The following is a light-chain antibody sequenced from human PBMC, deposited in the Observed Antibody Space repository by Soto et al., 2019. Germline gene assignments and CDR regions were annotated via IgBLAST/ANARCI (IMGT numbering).Light chain of an antibody. CDR3: QQYHTSPIT. CDR2: DAS. CDR1: QSVSSY. Sequence: IVLTQSQATLSLSPGERATLSCRASQSVSSYLAWYQQKPGQAPRLLIYDASNRATGIPARFSGSGSGTDFTLAISRLEPEDFAVYYCQQYHTSPITFAQGTRLAIK. V-gene: IGKV3-11*01. J-gene: IGKJ5*01.